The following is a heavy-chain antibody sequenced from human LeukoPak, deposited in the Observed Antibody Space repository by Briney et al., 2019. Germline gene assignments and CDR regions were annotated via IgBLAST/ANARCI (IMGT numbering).Heavy chain of an antibody. Sequence: GGSLRLSCAASGFTFSSYAMHWVRQAPGKGLEWVAVISYDGSNKYYADSVKGRFTISRDNSKNTLYLQMNSLRAEDTAVYYCARDGSSLDHWGQGTLVTVSS. D-gene: IGHD1-26*01. CDR2: ISYDGSNK. J-gene: IGHJ4*02. CDR1: GFTFSSYA. CDR3: ARDGSSLDH. V-gene: IGHV3-30-3*01.